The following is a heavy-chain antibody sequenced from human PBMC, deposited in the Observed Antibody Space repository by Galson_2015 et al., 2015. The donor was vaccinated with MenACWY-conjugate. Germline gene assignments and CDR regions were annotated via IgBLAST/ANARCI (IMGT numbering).Heavy chain of an antibody. CDR1: GFTFTRWW. V-gene: IGHV3-7*01. CDR3: ARVGTWIHQYFYYMDV. J-gene: IGHJ6*03. CDR2: IKEDGRED. Sequence: RLSCAASGFTFTRWWMSWVRQAPGKGLEWVASIKEDGREDHYGDSVRGRFTISRDNIKKSLFLEMNSLRAGDTGVYYCARVGTWIHQYFYYMDVWGKGTTVTVSS. D-gene: IGHD5-18*01.